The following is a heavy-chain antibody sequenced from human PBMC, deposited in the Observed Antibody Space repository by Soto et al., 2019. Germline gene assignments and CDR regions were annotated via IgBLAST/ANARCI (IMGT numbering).Heavy chain of an antibody. Sequence: PGESMKISCQGSEYRFTSYLIGWVRQLPGKGLEWMGIIYPGDSDTRYSPSFQGQVTISADKSISTAYLQWSSLKASDTAMYYCARPLDRGDYYYGMDVWGQGTTVTVSS. CDR2: IYPGDSDT. CDR3: ARPLDRGDYYYGMDV. CDR1: EYRFTSYL. V-gene: IGHV5-51*01. J-gene: IGHJ6*02. D-gene: IGHD1-1*01.